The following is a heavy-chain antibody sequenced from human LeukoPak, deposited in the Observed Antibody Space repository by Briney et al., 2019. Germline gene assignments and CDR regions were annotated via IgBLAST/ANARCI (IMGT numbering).Heavy chain of an antibody. J-gene: IGHJ4*02. Sequence: GGSLRLSCAASGFTLSSDWMSWVRQAPGKGLEWVPNIKQDGSEKYYVDSVKGRFTISRDNAKNSLYLQMNSLRAEDTAVYYCASGDYVWGSYACTSYWGQGTLVTVSS. CDR2: IKQDGSEK. D-gene: IGHD3-16*01. V-gene: IGHV3-7*01. CDR3: ASGDYVWGSYACTSY. CDR1: GFTLSSDW.